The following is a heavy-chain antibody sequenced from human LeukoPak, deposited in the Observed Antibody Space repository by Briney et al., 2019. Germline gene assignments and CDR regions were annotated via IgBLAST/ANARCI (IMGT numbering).Heavy chain of an antibody. V-gene: IGHV3-53*01. CDR2: IYSGGST. J-gene: IGHJ4*02. Sequence: GGSLRLSCAASGFTVSSNYMSWVRQAPGKGLEWVSVIYSGGSTYYADSVKGRFTISRGNSKNTLYLQMNSLRAEDTAVYYCARGSRPTFSSSWYFDYWGQGTLVTVSS. D-gene: IGHD6-13*01. CDR3: ARGSRPTFSSSWYFDY. CDR1: GFTVSSNY.